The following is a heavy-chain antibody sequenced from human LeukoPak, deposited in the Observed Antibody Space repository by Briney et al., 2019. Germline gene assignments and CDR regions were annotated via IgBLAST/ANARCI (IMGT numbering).Heavy chain of an antibody. CDR2: ISSSSSTI. Sequence: GGSLRLSCAASGFTFSSYSMNWVRQAPGKGLEWVSYISSSSSTIYYADSVKGRFTISRDNSKNTLFLQMNSLRPEDTGVYFCAKPSGNCVDYWGQGTLVTVSS. CDR3: AKPSGNCVDY. V-gene: IGHV3-48*01. D-gene: IGHD1-26*01. CDR1: GFTFSSYS. J-gene: IGHJ4*02.